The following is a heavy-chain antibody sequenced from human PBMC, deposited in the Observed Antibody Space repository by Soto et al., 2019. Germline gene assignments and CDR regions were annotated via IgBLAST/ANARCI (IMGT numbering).Heavy chain of an antibody. Sequence: ASVKVSCKASGYTFTGYYMHWVRQAPGQGLEWMGWINPNSGGTNYAQKFQGWVTMTRDTSISTAYMELSRLRSDDTAVYYCARGDIVAAWYFDYWGQGTLVTVS. CDR2: INPNSGGT. V-gene: IGHV1-2*04. CDR1: GYTFTGYY. CDR3: ARGDIVAAWYFDY. J-gene: IGHJ4*02. D-gene: IGHD5-12*01.